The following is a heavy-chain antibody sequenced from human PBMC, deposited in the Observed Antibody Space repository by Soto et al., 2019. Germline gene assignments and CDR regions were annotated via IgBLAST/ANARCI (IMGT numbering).Heavy chain of an antibody. CDR1: GFTFSNHA. J-gene: IGHJ4*02. CDR3: AKEPNYDFWSGYRYFDS. D-gene: IGHD3-3*01. CDR2: MSGSGGST. Sequence: DVQLLESGGGLVQPGGSLRLSCTASGFTFSNHAMSWVRQAPGKGLEWVSSMSGSGGSTYYADSVKGRFTISRDNSKKTLDLHMSSLRAEDTAFYYCAKEPNYDFWSGYRYFDSWGQGSLVTVSS. V-gene: IGHV3-23*01.